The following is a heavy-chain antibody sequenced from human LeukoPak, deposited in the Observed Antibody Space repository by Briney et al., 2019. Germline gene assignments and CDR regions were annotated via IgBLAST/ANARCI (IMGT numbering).Heavy chain of an antibody. J-gene: IGHJ5*02. V-gene: IGHV4-34*01. Sequence: SETLSLTCAVYGGSFSGYYWTWIRQPPGKGLEWIGQINHSGSTDYNPPLKSRVTISVDTSKNQFSLRLNSVTAADTAVYYCARWYGSGFNWFDPWGQGTLVTVSS. D-gene: IGHD6-19*01. CDR3: ARWYGSGFNWFDP. CDR2: INHSGST. CDR1: GGSFSGYY.